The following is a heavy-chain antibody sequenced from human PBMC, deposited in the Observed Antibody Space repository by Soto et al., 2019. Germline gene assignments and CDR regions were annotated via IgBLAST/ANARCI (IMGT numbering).Heavy chain of an antibody. CDR2: ISAYNGNT. J-gene: IGHJ3*02. CDR1: GYTFTSYV. CDR3: ARAIAAAGPPRAFDI. Sequence: SVKVSCKASGYTFTSYVISWVRHAPGQGLEWMGWISAYNGNTNYAQKLQGRVTMTTDTSTSTAYMELRSLRSDDTAVYYCARAIAAAGPPRAFDIWGQGTMVTVSS. V-gene: IGHV1-18*01. D-gene: IGHD6-13*01.